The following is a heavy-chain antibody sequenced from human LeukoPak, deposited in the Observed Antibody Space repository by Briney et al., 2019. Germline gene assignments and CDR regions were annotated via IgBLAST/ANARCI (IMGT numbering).Heavy chain of an antibody. V-gene: IGHV3-23*01. D-gene: IGHD6-25*01. CDR2: VSAYGDST. CDR3: AKVAVTYYFDS. Sequence: AGGSLRLSCEASGFIFREYAMSWVRQAPGKGLEWVSGVSAYGDSTYYADSVKGRFTVSRDKSKNTLYLQMNSLRAEVTAIYYYAKVAVTYYFDSWGQGILVTVSS. J-gene: IGHJ4*02. CDR1: GFIFREYA.